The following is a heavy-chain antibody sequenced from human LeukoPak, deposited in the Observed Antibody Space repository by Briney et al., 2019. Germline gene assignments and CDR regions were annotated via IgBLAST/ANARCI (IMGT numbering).Heavy chain of an antibody. D-gene: IGHD4-11*01. Sequence: SETLSLTCTVSGGSISSSSYYWGWIRQPPGKGLEWIGSIYYSGSTYYNPSLKSRVTISVDTSKNQFSLKLSSVTAADTAVYYCARHYRGHFDYWGQGTLVTVSS. J-gene: IGHJ4*02. CDR2: IYYSGST. CDR1: GGSISSSSYY. V-gene: IGHV4-39*01. CDR3: ARHYRGHFDY.